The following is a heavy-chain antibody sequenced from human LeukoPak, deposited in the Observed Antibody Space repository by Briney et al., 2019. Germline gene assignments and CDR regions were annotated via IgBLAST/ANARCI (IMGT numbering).Heavy chain of an antibody. J-gene: IGHJ6*03. CDR3: ARDLSGYSYGPQYYYYYMDV. D-gene: IGHD5-18*01. Sequence: PGGSLRLSCAASEFSVGSNYMTWVRQAPGKGLEWVSLIYSGGSTYYADSVKGRFTISRDNSKNTLYLQMNSLRAEDTAVYYCARDLSGYSYGPQYYYYYMDVWGKGTTVTVSS. CDR2: IYSGGST. V-gene: IGHV3-66*01. CDR1: EFSVGSNY.